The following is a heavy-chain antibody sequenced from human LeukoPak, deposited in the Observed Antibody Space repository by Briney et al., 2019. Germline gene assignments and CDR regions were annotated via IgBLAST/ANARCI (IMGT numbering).Heavy chain of an antibody. J-gene: IGHJ6*04. CDR3: ASGYCSGGSCYSFSYYYYGMDV. CDR2: INSDGSST. Sequence: GGSLRLSCAASGFTFSSYWMHWVRQAPGKGLVWVSRINSDGSSTSYADSVKGRFTISRDNAKNTLYLQMNSLRAEDTAVRYCASGYCSGGSCYSFSYYYYGMDVWGKGTTVTVSS. D-gene: IGHD2-15*01. CDR1: GFTFSSYW. V-gene: IGHV3-74*01.